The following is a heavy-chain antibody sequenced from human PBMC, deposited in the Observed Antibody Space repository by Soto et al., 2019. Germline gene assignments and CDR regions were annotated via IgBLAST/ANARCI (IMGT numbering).Heavy chain of an antibody. CDR3: ATASAIAGRLWYFDV. J-gene: IGHJ2*01. V-gene: IGHV1-69-2*01. CDR2: LDPEDGDT. D-gene: IGHD6-6*01. Sequence: EVQLVQSGPEVKKPGTTVKISCKISGYTFTDYYIYWVQQAPGKGLEWMGHLDPEDGDTIYPEKFQGRVTITADTSTDTAYMELSSLRSQDTAVYYCATASAIAGRLWYFDVWGRGTLVTVSS. CDR1: GYTFTDYY.